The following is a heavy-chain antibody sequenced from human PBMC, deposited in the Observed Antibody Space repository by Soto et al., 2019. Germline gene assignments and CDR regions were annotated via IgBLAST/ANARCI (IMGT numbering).Heavy chain of an antibody. Sequence: QVQLVQSGAEVKKPGSSVKVSCKAPGGTFSTYAISWVRQAPGQGLEWMGGVIPIFGTPKYAQKFQGRVTITAEESTSTGYMELRSLTSEDTAVYYCARSQGGSSSLDIYYYYYYGMDVWGQGTTVTVSS. V-gene: IGHV1-69*01. CDR2: VIPIFGTP. D-gene: IGHD2-15*01. CDR3: ARSQGGSSSLDIYYYYYYGMDV. J-gene: IGHJ6*02. CDR1: GGTFSTYA.